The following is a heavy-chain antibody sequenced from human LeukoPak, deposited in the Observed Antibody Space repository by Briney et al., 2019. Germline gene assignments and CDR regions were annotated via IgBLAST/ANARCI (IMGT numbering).Heavy chain of an antibody. CDR3: ARVHGPLDY. Sequence: PSETLSLTCAVYGGSFSGYYWSWIRQPPGKGLEWIGEINHSGSTNYNSSLKSRVTVSVDTSKNQFSPKISSVTAADTAVYFCARVHGPLDYWGQGILVTVSS. V-gene: IGHV4-34*01. CDR2: INHSGST. J-gene: IGHJ4*02. CDR1: GGSFSGYY. D-gene: IGHD4-17*01.